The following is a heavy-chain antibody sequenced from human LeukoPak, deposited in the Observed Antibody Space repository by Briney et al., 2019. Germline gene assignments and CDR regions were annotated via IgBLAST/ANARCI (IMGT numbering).Heavy chain of an antibody. V-gene: IGHV3-23*01. Sequence: GGSLRLSCAASGFTFSSYAMSWVRQAPGKGLEWVSAISGSGGSTYYADSVKGRFTISRDNSKNTLYLQMNSLRAEDTAVYYCAKDEQWLVPRAPLDIDYWGQGTLVTVSS. CDR2: ISGSGGST. J-gene: IGHJ4*02. D-gene: IGHD6-19*01. CDR3: AKDEQWLVPRAPLDIDY. CDR1: GFTFSSYA.